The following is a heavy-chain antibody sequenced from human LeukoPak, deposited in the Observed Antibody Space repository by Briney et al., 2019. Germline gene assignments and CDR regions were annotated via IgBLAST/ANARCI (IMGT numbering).Heavy chain of an antibody. CDR3: ARRGYDSSGYSPFDY. CDR1: GGSISSYY. CDR2: IYTSGST. V-gene: IGHV4-4*07. Sequence: SETLSLTCTVSGGSISSYYWSWIRQPAGKGLEWIGRIYTSGSTNYNPSLKSRVTISVDTSKNQFSLKLSSVTAADTAVYYCARRGYDSSGYSPFDYWGQGTLVTVSS. J-gene: IGHJ4*02. D-gene: IGHD3-22*01.